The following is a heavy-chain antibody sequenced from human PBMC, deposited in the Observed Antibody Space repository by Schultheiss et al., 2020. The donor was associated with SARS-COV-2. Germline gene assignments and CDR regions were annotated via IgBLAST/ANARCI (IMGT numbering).Heavy chain of an antibody. V-gene: IGHV4-30-4*01. J-gene: IGHJ5*02. Sequence: SETLSLTCTVSGGSISSGDYYWSWIRQPPGKGLEWIGYIYYSGSTYYNPSLKSRVTISVDTSKNQFSLKLSSVTAADTAVYYCARRYGDYVLNWFDPWGQGTLVTVSS. CDR1: GGSISSGDYY. CDR3: ARRYGDYVLNWFDP. CDR2: IYYSGST. D-gene: IGHD4-17*01.